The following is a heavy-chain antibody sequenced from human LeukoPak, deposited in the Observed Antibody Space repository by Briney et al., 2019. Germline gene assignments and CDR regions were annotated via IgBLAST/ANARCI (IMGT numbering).Heavy chain of an antibody. CDR2: ISSDRSTI. CDR1: GFTFSSYS. CDR3: ARGGVVVGATEENFDY. Sequence: PGGSLRLSCAASGFTFSSYSMNWVRQAPGKGLEWVSYISSDRSTIYYADSVKGRFTISRDNAKNSLSLQMNSLRAEDTAVYYCARGGVVVGATEENFDYWGQGTLVTVSS. J-gene: IGHJ4*02. D-gene: IGHD2-15*01. V-gene: IGHV3-48*04.